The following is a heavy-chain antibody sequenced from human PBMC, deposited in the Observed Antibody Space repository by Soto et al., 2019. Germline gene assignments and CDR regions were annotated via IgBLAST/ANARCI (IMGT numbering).Heavy chain of an antibody. CDR2: ISGSGGST. J-gene: IGHJ4*02. V-gene: IGHV3-23*01. Sequence: PGGSLRLSCVASELTLSTSAMSWVAQSPGKGLEWVSGISGSGGSTYYADSAKGRFTISRDNSKTTLYLQMNSLRAEDTAVYYCAKDQLPITRIVVVISGYFDYWGQGTLVTVSS. CDR1: ELTLSTSA. CDR3: AKDQLPITRIVVVISGYFDY. D-gene: IGHD3-22*01.